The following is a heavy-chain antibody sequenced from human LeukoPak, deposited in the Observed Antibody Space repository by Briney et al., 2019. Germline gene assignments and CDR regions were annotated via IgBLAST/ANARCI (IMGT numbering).Heavy chain of an antibody. Sequence: GGSLRLSCAASGFTFSDYWMTWVRQAPGKGLEWVANIKEDGSEKYYVDSVRGRFTISRDNAKNSLYLQMNSLRAEDSAVYYCARYHWNDVAYWGQGTLVTVSS. CDR1: GFTFSDYW. D-gene: IGHD1-1*01. CDR2: IKEDGSEK. J-gene: IGHJ4*02. V-gene: IGHV3-7*01. CDR3: ARYHWNDVAY.